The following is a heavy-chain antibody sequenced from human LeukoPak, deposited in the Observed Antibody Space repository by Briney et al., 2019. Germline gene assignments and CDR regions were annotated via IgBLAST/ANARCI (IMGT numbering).Heavy chain of an antibody. CDR2: ISGSGGST. D-gene: IGHD3-22*01. J-gene: IGHJ5*02. V-gene: IGHV3-23*01. CDR3: AKDGSSGYKGTA. Sequence: GGSLRLSCAASGFTFSSYSMSWVRQAPGKGLEWVSAISGSGGSTYYADSVKGRFTISRDNSKNTLYLQMNSLSAEDTAVYYCAKDGSSGYKGTAWGQGTLVTVSS. CDR1: GFTFSSYS.